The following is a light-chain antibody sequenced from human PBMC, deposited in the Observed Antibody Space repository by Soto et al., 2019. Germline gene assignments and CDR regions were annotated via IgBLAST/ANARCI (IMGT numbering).Light chain of an antibody. J-gene: IGLJ2*01. CDR1: SSDVGGYNY. CDR3: SSYTSSGTLVV. Sequence: QSALTQPASVSGSPGQSITISCTGTSSDVGGYNYVSWYQQHPGKAPKFMIYEVSNRPSGVSTRFSGSKSGNTASLTISGLQAEDEADYYCSSYTSSGTLVVFGGGTKLTVL. CDR2: EVS. V-gene: IGLV2-14*01.